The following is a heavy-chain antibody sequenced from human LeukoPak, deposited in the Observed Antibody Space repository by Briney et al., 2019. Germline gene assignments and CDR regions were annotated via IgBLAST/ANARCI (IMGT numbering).Heavy chain of an antibody. CDR3: ARDRPGYSSSWYPNGDYYYYMDV. J-gene: IGHJ6*03. V-gene: IGHV4-59*01. Sequence: SETLSLTCTVSGGSISSYYWSWIRQPPGKGLEWIGYIYYSGSTNYNPSLKSRVTISVDTSKNQFSLKLSSVTAADTAVYYCARDRPGYSSSWYPNGDYYYYMDVWGKGTTVTVSS. CDR1: GGSISSYY. CDR2: IYYSGST. D-gene: IGHD6-13*01.